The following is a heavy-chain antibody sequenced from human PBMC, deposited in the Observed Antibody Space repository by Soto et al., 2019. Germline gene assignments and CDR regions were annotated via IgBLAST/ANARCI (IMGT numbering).Heavy chain of an antibody. V-gene: IGHV1-69*13. J-gene: IGHJ6*02. D-gene: IGHD4-17*01. Sequence: GASVKVSCKASGGTFSSYAISWVRQAPGQGLEWMGGIIPIFGTANYAQKFQGRVTITANESTSTAYMELSSLRSEDTAVYYCAGDYGDYAGDYYGMDVWGQGTTVTVSS. CDR3: AGDYGDYAGDYYGMDV. CDR2: IIPIFGTA. CDR1: GGTFSSYA.